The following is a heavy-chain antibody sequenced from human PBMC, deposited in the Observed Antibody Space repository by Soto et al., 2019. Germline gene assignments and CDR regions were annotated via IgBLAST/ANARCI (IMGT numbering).Heavy chain of an antibody. Sequence: SVKVSCKASGGTFSSYAISWVRQAPGQGLEWMGGIIPIFGTANYAQKFQGRVTITADEXTSTAYMELSSLRSEDTAVYYCSRDLRGYDFWSGYYAYYYYYYGMDVWGQGATVTVSS. CDR1: GGTFSSYA. D-gene: IGHD3-3*01. J-gene: IGHJ6*02. CDR2: IIPIFGTA. V-gene: IGHV1-69*13. CDR3: SRDLRGYDFWSGYYAYYYYYYGMDV.